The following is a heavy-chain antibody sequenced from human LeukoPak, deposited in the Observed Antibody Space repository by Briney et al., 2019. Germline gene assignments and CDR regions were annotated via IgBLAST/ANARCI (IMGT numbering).Heavy chain of an antibody. J-gene: IGHJ4*02. CDR3: ARGHCSIGTCDVFYFDY. CDR2: MNSNSGGA. Sequence: ASVKVSCKASGYTFTDYFMHWVRQAPGQGLEWMGWMNSNSGGANYAQKFQGRVTMTRDTSTSTAYMELSSLRSDDSAVYHCARGHCSIGTCDVFYFDYWGQGILVTVSS. V-gene: IGHV1-2*02. CDR1: GYTFTDYF. D-gene: IGHD2-15*01.